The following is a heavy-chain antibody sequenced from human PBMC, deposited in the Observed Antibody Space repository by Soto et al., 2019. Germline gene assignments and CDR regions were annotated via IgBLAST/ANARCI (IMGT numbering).Heavy chain of an antibody. CDR1: GFTFSSSW. CDR3: AKVKRGIVPTIGGGFDS. J-gene: IGHJ4*02. D-gene: IGHD5-12*01. Sequence: PGGSLRLSCAASGFTFSSSWMHWVRQAPGKGLVWVSRVSGDGSSTNYADSVKGRFTISRDNAKNTLYLQMGSLRVEDAAVYFCAKVKRGIVPTIGGGFDSWGRGTLVTVSS. V-gene: IGHV3-74*01. CDR2: VSGDGSST.